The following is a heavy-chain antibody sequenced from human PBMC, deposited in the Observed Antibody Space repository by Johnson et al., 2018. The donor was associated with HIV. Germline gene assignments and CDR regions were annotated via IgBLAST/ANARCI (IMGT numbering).Heavy chain of an antibody. J-gene: IGHJ3*02. CDR2: INWNGGST. D-gene: IGHD2-15*01. CDR1: GFTFDDYD. CDR3: ARGVVPDPFDI. V-gene: IGHV3-20*04. Sequence: VHLVESGGNVVRPGGSLRLSCAASGFTFDDYDMSWVRQAPGKGLEWVSGINWNGGSTGYADSVKGRFTISRDNAKNSLYLRMKSLRAEDTALYYCARGVVPDPFDIWGQGTMVTVSS.